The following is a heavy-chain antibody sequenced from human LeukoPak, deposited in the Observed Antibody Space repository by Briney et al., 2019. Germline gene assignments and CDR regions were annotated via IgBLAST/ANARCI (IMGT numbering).Heavy chain of an antibody. V-gene: IGHV4-30-2*01. CDR3: ARGGYSYYFDY. Sequence: SETLSLTCTVSGGSISSSSYYWGWIRQPPGKGLEWIGYIYHSGSTYYNPSLKSRVTISVDRSKNQFSLKLSSVTAADTAVYYCARGGYSYYFDYWGQGTLVTVSS. D-gene: IGHD3-22*01. J-gene: IGHJ4*02. CDR1: GGSISSSSYY. CDR2: IYHSGST.